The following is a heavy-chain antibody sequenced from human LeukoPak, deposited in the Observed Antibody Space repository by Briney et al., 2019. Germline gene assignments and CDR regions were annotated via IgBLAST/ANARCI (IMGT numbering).Heavy chain of an antibody. V-gene: IGHV1-2*06. CDR2: INPNSGGT. D-gene: IGHD2-15*01. CDR3: ARAGALLSTFDY. CDR1: GYTFTGYY. Sequence: ASVKVSCKASGYTFTGYYMHWVRQAPGQGLEWMGRINPNSGGTNYAQKFQGRVTMTRDTSIGTAYMELSRLRSDDTAVYYCARAGALLSTFDYWGQGTLVTVSS. J-gene: IGHJ4*02.